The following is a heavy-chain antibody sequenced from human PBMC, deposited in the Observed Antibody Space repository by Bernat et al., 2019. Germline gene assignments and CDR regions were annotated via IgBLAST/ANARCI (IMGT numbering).Heavy chain of an antibody. J-gene: IGHJ6*03. Sequence: QVQLVESGVGVVQPGRSLRLSCAASGFTFSSYGMHWVRQAPGKGLEWVAVIWYDGSNKYYADSVKGRFTMSRANSKNTLYLQMNSLRAEDTAVYYCARGPLGVATIFHYYYYMDVWGKGTTVTVSS. V-gene: IGHV3-33*01. CDR1: GFTFSSYG. D-gene: IGHD5-12*01. CDR3: ARGPLGVATIFHYYYYMDV. CDR2: IWYDGSNK.